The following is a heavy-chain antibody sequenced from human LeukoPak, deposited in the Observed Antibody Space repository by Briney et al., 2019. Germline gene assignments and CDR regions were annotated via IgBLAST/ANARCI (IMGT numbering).Heavy chain of an antibody. V-gene: IGHV3-74*01. CDR2: INSDGTSI. Sequence: GGSLRLSCAASGFTFSDYWMHWVRKAPGKGLVWVSRINSDGTSISYADSVKGRFTISRDNAKNTLYLQMNSLRAEDSAVYYCARDRWNFDYWGQGTLVTVSS. D-gene: IGHD4-23*01. CDR1: GFTFSDYW. J-gene: IGHJ4*02. CDR3: ARDRWNFDY.